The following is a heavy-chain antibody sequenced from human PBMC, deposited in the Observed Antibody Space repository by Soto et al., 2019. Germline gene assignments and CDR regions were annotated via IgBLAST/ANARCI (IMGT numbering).Heavy chain of an antibody. D-gene: IGHD3-3*01. V-gene: IGHV3-23*01. CDR2: ISGSGGST. CDR1: GFTFSSYA. CDR3: AKGITIFGVVAYSPFFDYYYYGMDV. J-gene: IGHJ6*02. Sequence: RLSCAASGFTFSSYAMSWVRQAPGKGLEWVSAISGSGGSTYYADSVKGRFTISRDNSKNTLYLQMNSLRAEDTAVYYCAKGITIFGVVAYSPFFDYYYYGMDVWGQGTTVTVSS.